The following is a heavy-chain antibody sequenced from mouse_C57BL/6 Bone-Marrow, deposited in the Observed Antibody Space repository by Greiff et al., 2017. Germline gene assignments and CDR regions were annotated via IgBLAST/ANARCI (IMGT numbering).Heavy chain of an antibody. D-gene: IGHD1-2*01. V-gene: IGHV3-6*01. Sequence: EVKLEESGPGLVKPSQSLSLTCSVTGYSITSGYYWNWIRQFPGNILEWMGYISYDGSNNYNPSLKNRISITRDTSKNQFFLKLNSVTTEDTTTYYCARGLLDFDYWGKGTTLTVSS. CDR3: ARGLLDFDY. J-gene: IGHJ2*01. CDR1: GYSITSGYY. CDR2: ISYDGSN.